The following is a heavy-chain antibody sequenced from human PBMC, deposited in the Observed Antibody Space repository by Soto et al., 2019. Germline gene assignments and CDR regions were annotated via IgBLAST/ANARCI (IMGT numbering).Heavy chain of an antibody. D-gene: IGHD3-10*01. CDR3: ATFLGSSYYHFDY. CDR2: IYYSGTT. Sequence: SETQCLTCAVAGGSIIGGGCSWSWIRQPPGKGLEWIGCIYYSGTTYYNPSLNSRVTISVDTSKNQFSLKLSSVTAADTAVYYCATFLGSSYYHFDYWGQGALVTVSS. CDR1: GGSIIGGGCS. J-gene: IGHJ4*02. V-gene: IGHV4-30-2*03.